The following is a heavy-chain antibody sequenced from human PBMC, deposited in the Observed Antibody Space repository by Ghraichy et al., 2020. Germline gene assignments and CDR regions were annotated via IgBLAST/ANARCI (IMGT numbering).Heavy chain of an antibody. D-gene: IGHD2-15*01. J-gene: IGHJ4*02. V-gene: IGHV3-7*03. CDR1: GFTFSSYW. CDR3: ARDVYCSGGSCYIFDY. Sequence: GGSLRLSCAASGFTFSSYWMSWVRQAPGKRLEWVANIKQDGSEKYYVDSVKGRFTISRDNAKNSLYLQMNSLRAEDTAVYYCARDVYCSGGSCYIFDYWGQGTLVTVSS. CDR2: IKQDGSEK.